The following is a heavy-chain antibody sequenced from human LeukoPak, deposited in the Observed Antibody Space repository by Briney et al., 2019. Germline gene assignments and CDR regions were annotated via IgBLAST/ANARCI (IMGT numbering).Heavy chain of an antibody. D-gene: IGHD5-18*01. CDR1: GYRFTGYG. J-gene: IGHJ4*02. CDR3: AREREPRYSYGFDY. CDR2: ISTYNGNT. V-gene: IGHV1-18*01. Sequence: ASVKVSCKASGYRFTGYGINWVRQAPGQGLEWMGWISTYNGNTNYAQKLQGRVTMTTDTSTSTAYMDLRSLRSDDTAVYYCAREREPRYSYGFDYWGQGTLVTVSS.